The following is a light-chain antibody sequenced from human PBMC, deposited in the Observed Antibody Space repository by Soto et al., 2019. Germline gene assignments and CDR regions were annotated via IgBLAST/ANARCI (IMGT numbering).Light chain of an antibody. Sequence: QSGLTQPASGSGSPGQSITISCSGTSSDIGSYNHVAWYQQFPGKSPKLMIYAVSDGPPGVSDRFCGSKSGNKASLPVSALQAADAADYFCKSYAGRKTYVFGSGTNVT. CDR2: AVS. CDR3: KSYAGRKTYV. V-gene: IGLV2-14*03. CDR1: SSDIGSYNH. J-gene: IGLJ1*01.